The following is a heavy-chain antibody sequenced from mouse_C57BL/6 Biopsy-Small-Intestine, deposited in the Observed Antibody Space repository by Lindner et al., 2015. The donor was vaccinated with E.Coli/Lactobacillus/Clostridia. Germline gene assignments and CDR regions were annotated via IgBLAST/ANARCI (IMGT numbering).Heavy chain of an antibody. Sequence: VQLQESGPELVKPGASVKISCKASGYSFTDYNMNWVKQSNGKSLEWIGVINPNYGTTSYNQKFKGKATLTVDQSSSTAYMQLSSLTTEDSAIYYCARKYYGSSYPYYAMDYWGQGTSVTVSS. J-gene: IGHJ4*01. CDR3: ARKYYGSSYPYYAMDY. CDR1: GYSFTDYN. V-gene: IGHV1-39*01. CDR2: INPNYGTT. D-gene: IGHD1-1*01.